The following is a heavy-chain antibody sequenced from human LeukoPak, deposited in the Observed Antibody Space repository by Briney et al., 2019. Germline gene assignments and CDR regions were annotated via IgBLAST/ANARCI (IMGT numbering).Heavy chain of an antibody. D-gene: IGHD6-13*01. Sequence: GGSLRLSCAASGFTFSSYAMTWVRQAPGKGLEWVSTIRGSDDSAYYADSVKGRFTISRDNSKNTLYLQMNSLRAEDTAIYYCAKDTGPAAGITADYWGQGTLVTVSS. CDR2: IRGSDDSA. V-gene: IGHV3-23*01. CDR3: AKDTGPAAGITADY. J-gene: IGHJ4*02. CDR1: GFTFSSYA.